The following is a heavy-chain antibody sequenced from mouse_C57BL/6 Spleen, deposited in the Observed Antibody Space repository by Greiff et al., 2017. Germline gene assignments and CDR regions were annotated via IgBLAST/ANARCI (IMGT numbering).Heavy chain of an antibody. D-gene: IGHD1-1*01. V-gene: IGHV1-19*01. CDR3: ARSCITTVVEGY. CDR1: GYTFTDYY. J-gene: IGHJ2*01. CDR2: INPYNGGT. Sequence: DVQLQESGPVLVKPGASVKMSCKASGYTFTDYYMNWVKQSHGKSLEWIGVINPYNGGTSYNQKFKGKATLTVDKSSSTAYMELNSLTSEDAAVYYCARSCITTVVEGYWGQGTTLTVSS.